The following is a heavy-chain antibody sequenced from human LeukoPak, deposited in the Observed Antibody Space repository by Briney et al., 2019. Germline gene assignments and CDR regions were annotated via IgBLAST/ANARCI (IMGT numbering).Heavy chain of an antibody. V-gene: IGHV1-2*02. Sequence: GASVKVSCKASGYTFTGYYMYWVRQAPGQGLEWMGWINPNSGGTKYAQKFQGRVTMTRDTSISTAYMELSRLKSDDTAVYCCARGTKTHYYGSGSYRTGNWFDPWGQGILVTVSS. D-gene: IGHD3-10*01. CDR2: INPNSGGT. J-gene: IGHJ5*02. CDR1: GYTFTGYY. CDR3: ARGTKTHYYGSGSYRTGNWFDP.